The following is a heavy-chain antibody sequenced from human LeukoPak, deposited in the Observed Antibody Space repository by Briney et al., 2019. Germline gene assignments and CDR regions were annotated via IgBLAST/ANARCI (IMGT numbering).Heavy chain of an antibody. J-gene: IGHJ4*02. V-gene: IGHV3-21*01. D-gene: IGHD6-13*01. CDR1: GFTFSSYS. Sequence: GGSLRLSCAASGFTFSSYSMNWVRQAPGKGLEWVSSISSSSSYIYYADSVKGRFTISRDNSKNTLYLQMNSLRAEDTAVYYCAKDRWGVAAGTGDYWGQGTLVTVSS. CDR2: ISSSSSYI. CDR3: AKDRWGVAAGTGDY.